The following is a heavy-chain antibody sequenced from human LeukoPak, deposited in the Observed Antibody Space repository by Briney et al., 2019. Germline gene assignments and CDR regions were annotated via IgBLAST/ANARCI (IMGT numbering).Heavy chain of an antibody. CDR1: GYTFTGYY. D-gene: IGHD6-19*01. CDR2: INPNSGGT. CDR3: ARENAGYSSGFDH. V-gene: IGHV1-2*02. Sequence: ASVKVSCKASGYTFTGYYMHWVRQAPGQGLEWMGWINPNSGGTNYAQKFQGRVTTTRDTSISTAYMELSRLRSDDTAVYYCARENAGYSSGFDHWGQGTLVTVSS. J-gene: IGHJ4*02.